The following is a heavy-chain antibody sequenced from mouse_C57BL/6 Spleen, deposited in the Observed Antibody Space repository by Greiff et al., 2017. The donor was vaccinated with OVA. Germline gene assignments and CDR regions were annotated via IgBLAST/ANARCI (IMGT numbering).Heavy chain of an antibody. D-gene: IGHD2-4*01. CDR3: ARGRDYGGVDY. J-gene: IGHJ2*01. CDR2: IDPSDSYT. Sequence: QVQLQQPGAELVMPGASVKLSCKASGYTFTSYWMHWVKQRPGQGLEWIGEIDPSDSYTNYNQQFKGKSTLTVDKSTNTAYMQLSSLTSEDSAVYYCARGRDYGGVDYWGQGTTLTVSS. CDR1: GYTFTSYW. V-gene: IGHV1-69*01.